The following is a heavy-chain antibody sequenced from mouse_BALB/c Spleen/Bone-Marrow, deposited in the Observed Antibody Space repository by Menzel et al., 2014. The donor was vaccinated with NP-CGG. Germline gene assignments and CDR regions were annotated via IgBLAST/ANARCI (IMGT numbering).Heavy chain of an antibody. Sequence: LQQSGSELVRPGASVKLSCEASGYTFTSYWMHWVKQRHGQGLEWIGNIYPGSGSTNYDEKFKSKGTLTVDTSSSTAYMHRSSLTSEDSAVYYSTRGGTTAFDYWGQGTTLTVSS. D-gene: IGHD1-2*01. CDR2: IYPGSGST. V-gene: IGHV1S22*01. CDR3: TRGGTTAFDY. CDR1: GYTFTSYW. J-gene: IGHJ2*01.